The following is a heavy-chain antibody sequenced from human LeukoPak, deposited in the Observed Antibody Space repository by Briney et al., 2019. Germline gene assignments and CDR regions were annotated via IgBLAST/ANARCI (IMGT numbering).Heavy chain of an antibody. CDR1: GFAFSTYD. V-gene: IGHV3-21*01. CDR3: ARESGIMVGDYYYYYMDV. D-gene: IGHD1-26*01. Sequence: GGSLRLSCTASGFAFSTYDMNWVRQAPGKGLEWVSYISGGSTYIYYTDSMKGRFTISRDNAKNSLNLQMESLSAEDTAVYYCARESGIMVGDYYYYYMDVWGIGTTVTVSS. J-gene: IGHJ6*03. CDR2: ISGGSTYI.